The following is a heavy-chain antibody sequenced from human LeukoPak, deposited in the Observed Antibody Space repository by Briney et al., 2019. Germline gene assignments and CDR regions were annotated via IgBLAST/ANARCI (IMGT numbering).Heavy chain of an antibody. Sequence: ASVKVSCKASGYTFTSYYMHWVRQAPGQGLEWMGIINPSGGSTSYAQKFQGRVTMTRDMSTSTVYMELSNLRSEDTAVYYCARTLRDGYNFGWEYYFDYWGQGTLVTVSS. J-gene: IGHJ4*02. CDR1: GYTFTSYY. CDR3: ARTLRDGYNFGWEYYFDY. V-gene: IGHV1-46*01. D-gene: IGHD5-24*01. CDR2: INPSGGST.